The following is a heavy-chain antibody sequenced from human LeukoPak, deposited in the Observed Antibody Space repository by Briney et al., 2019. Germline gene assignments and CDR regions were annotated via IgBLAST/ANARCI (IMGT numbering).Heavy chain of an antibody. V-gene: IGHV3-33*01. J-gene: IGHJ4*02. CDR2: IWYDGSNK. D-gene: IGHD6-19*01. CDR3: ARAQVGSGWYNGDY. Sequence: PGSSLRLSCAASGFTFSSYAMHWVRQAPGKGLEWVAVIWYDGSNKYYADSVKGRFTISRDNSKNTLYLQMNSLRAEDTAVYYCARAQVGSGWYNGDYWGQGTLVTVSS. CDR1: GFTFSSYA.